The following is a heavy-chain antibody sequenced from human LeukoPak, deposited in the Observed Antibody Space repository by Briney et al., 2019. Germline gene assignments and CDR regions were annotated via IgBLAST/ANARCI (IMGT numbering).Heavy chain of an antibody. Sequence: GGSLRLSCAASGFTFSSYWMHWVRQAPGKGLVWVSRINSDGSSTSYADSVKGRFTISRDNAKNTLYLQMNSLRAEDTAVYYCAKGEYSYAPPDDYWGQGTLVTVSS. V-gene: IGHV3-74*01. D-gene: IGHD5-18*01. CDR1: GFTFSSYW. CDR3: AKGEYSYAPPDDY. CDR2: INSDGSST. J-gene: IGHJ4*02.